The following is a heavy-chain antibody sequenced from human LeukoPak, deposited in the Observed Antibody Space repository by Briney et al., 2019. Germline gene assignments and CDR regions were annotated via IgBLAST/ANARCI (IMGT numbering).Heavy chain of an antibody. J-gene: IGHJ4*02. CDR3: ARGQQWLAQDY. CDR1: GYTFTGYY. V-gene: IGHV1-2*02. CDR2: VNPNNGGT. Sequence: GASVKVSCKASGYTFTGYYMHWVRQAPGQGLEWMGWVNPNNGGTNYAQKFQGRVTMTRDTSISTAYMELSRLRSDDTAVYYCARGQQWLAQDYGGQGTLVTVSS. D-gene: IGHD6-19*01.